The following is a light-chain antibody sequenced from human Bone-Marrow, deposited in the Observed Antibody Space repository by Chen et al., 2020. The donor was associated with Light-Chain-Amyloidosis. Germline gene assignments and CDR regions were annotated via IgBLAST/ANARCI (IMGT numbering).Light chain of an antibody. V-gene: IGKV3-20*01. J-gene: IGKJ4*01. CDR3: QQYGTSPLT. Sequence: EIVLTQSPGTLSLSPGEGANLSCRASLTISSNYLTWYQQKFGQAPRLLIYGSSSRATGIPDRFTGSGYGTDFTLTINRLEPEDFAMYYCQQYGTSPLTFGGGTKVEIK. CDR2: GSS. CDR1: LTISSNY.